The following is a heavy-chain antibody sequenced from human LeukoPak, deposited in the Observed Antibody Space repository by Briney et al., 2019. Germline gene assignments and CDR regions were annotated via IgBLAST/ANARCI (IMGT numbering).Heavy chain of an antibody. Sequence: GGSLRLSCTVSGFTVSSNSMSWVRQAPGKGLEWVSFIYSDNTHYSDSVKGRFTISRDNSKNTLYLQMNSLRAEDTAVYYCTKGEGGDFWSGYYSGYYFDYWGQGTLVTVSS. CDR3: TKGEGGDFWSGYYSGYYFDY. CDR1: GFTVSSNS. D-gene: IGHD3-3*01. V-gene: IGHV3-53*01. J-gene: IGHJ4*02. CDR2: IYSDNT.